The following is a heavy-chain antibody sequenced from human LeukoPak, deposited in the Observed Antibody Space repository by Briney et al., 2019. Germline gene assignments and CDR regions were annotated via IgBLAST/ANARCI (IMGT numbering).Heavy chain of an antibody. CDR3: ARIRASDLSCSSTSCYAWNYYYYMDV. Sequence: PSETLSLTCAVYGGSFSGYYWSWIRQPPGKGLEWIGEINHSGSTNYNPSLKSRVTISVDTSKNQFSLKLSSVTAADTAVYYCARIRASDLSCSSTSCYAWNYYYYMDVWGKGTTVTISS. CDR2: INHSGST. J-gene: IGHJ6*03. D-gene: IGHD2-2*01. V-gene: IGHV4-34*01. CDR1: GGSFSGYY.